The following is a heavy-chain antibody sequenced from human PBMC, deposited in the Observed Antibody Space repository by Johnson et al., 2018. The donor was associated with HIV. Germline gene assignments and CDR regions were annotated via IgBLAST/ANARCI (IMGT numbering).Heavy chain of an antibody. D-gene: IGHD5-18*01. J-gene: IGHJ3*02. Sequence: QVQLVESGGGVVQPGRSLRLSCAASGFTFSSYGMHWVRQAPGKGLEWVAVIWYDGSNKYYADSVKGRFTISRDNSKNTLYLQMNSLRAEDTAVYYCARDPVQGYSYGPIHDAFDIWGQGTMVTVSS. V-gene: IGHV3-30*19. CDR1: GFTFSSYG. CDR2: IWYDGSNK. CDR3: ARDPVQGYSYGPIHDAFDI.